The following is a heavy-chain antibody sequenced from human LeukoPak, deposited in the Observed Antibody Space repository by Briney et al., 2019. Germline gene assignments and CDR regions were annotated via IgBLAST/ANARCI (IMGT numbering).Heavy chain of an antibody. CDR3: ARDRGSTGYDLYDY. CDR1: GGSISSSSYY. V-gene: IGHV4-39*02. J-gene: IGHJ4*02. CDR2: IYYSGST. D-gene: IGHD5-12*01. Sequence: SETLSLTCTVSGGSISSSSYYWGWIRQPPGKGLEWIGSIYYSGSTYYNPSLKSRVTISVDTSKNQFSLKLSSVTAADTAVYYCARDRGSTGYDLYDYWGQGTLVTVSS.